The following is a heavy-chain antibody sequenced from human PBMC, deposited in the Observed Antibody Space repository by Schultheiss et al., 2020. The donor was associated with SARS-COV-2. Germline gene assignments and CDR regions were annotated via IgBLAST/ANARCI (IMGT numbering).Heavy chain of an antibody. V-gene: IGHV4-59*12. CDR2: IYYSGCT. D-gene: IGHD6-19*01. J-gene: IGHJ6*02. Sequence: SETLSLTCTVSGGSMYNYYWSWIRQPPGKGLEWIGYIYYSGCTNYNPSLKSRVTISVDTSKNQFSLKLSSVTAADTAVYYCAREGYSSDLYYYYGMDVWGQGTTVTVSS. CDR3: AREGYSSDLYYYYGMDV. CDR1: GGSMYNYY.